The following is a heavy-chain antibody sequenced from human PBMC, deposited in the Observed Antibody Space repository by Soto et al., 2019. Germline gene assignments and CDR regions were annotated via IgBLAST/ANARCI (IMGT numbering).Heavy chain of an antibody. CDR1: GGTFSSYA. V-gene: IGHV1-69*12. D-gene: IGHD5-18*01. J-gene: IGHJ6*02. Sequence: QVQLVQSGAEVKKPGSSVKVSCKASGGTFSSYAISWVRQAPGQGLEWMGGIIPIFGTANYAQKFQGRVKITEDXXTXTXAMELSSLRSEDTAVYYCARPRDTAMVSYYYYGMDVWGQGTTVTVSS. CDR2: IIPIFGTA. CDR3: ARPRDTAMVSYYYYGMDV.